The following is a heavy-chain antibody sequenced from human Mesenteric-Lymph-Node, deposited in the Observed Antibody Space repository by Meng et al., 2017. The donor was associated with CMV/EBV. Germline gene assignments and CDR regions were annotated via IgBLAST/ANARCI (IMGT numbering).Heavy chain of an antibody. CDR2: ISWNSGSI. CDR1: GFTFDDYA. J-gene: IGHJ4*02. V-gene: IGHV3-9*01. D-gene: IGHD6-13*01. Sequence: GGSLRLSCAASGFTFDDYAMHWVRQAPGKGLEWVSGISWNSGSIGYADSVKGRFTISRDNAKNSLYLQMNSLRAEDTALYYCAKDPSGYSSSFDCWGQGTLVTVSS. CDR3: AKDPSGYSSSFDC.